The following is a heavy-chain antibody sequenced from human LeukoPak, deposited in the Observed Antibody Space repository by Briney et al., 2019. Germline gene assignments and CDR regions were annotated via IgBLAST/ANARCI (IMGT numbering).Heavy chain of an antibody. J-gene: IGHJ4*02. V-gene: IGHV3-9*01. CDR1: GFKFDDYG. D-gene: IGHD1-1*01. CDR3: AKDKSVTGTKTAYFDF. Sequence: GGSPRLSCEASGFKFDDYGMHWARQVPGKGLEWVSSISWNSENIEYADSVKGRFTISRDNAKKSLVLQMNSLRADDTALYYCAKDKSVTGTKTAYFDFWGQGTLVTVSS. CDR2: ISWNSENI.